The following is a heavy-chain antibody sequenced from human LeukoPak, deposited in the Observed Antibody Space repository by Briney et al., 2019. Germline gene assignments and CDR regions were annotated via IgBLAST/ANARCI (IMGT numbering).Heavy chain of an antibody. CDR2: INPNSGGT. D-gene: IGHD3-10*01. Sequence: ASVEVSCKASGYTFTGYYMHWVRQAPGQGLEWMGWINPNSGGTNYAQKFQGRVTMTRDTSISTAYMELSRLRSDDTAVYYCARSGGIYGSGSFDDYYSYGMDVWGQGTTVTVSS. CDR1: GYTFTGYY. J-gene: IGHJ6*02. CDR3: ARSGGIYGSGSFDDYYSYGMDV. V-gene: IGHV1-2*02.